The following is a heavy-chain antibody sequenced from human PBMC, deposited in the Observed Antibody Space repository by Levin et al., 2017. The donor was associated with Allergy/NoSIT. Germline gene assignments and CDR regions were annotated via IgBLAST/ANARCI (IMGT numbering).Heavy chain of an antibody. J-gene: IGHJ4*02. CDR3: ARGSSFTMPG. V-gene: IGHV3-66*01. D-gene: IGHD3-10*01. Sequence: ETLSLTCAGSGFTVSNDYMSWVRQAPGRGLEWVSVIYGGGATYYADSVKGRFTISRDNSKNTLYLQMNSLRAEDSAVYYCARGSSFTMPGWGQGTLVIVSS. CDR2: IYGGGAT. CDR1: GFTVSNDY.